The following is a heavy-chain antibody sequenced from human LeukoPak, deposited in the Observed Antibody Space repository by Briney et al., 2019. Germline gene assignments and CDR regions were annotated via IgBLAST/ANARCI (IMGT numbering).Heavy chain of an antibody. CDR2: FYYSGST. J-gene: IGHJ5*02. CDR3: ARTGGYMVWGVQNWHDP. V-gene: IGHV4-39*01. CDR1: GGSITISNYY. D-gene: IGHD3-10*01. Sequence: PSETLSLTCTVSGGSITISNYYWGWLRQPPGKGLEWIGSFYYSGSTYYNPSLKSRVTISVDTSKNQFSLKLTSVTAADTAVYYCARTGGYMVWGVQNWHDPWGQGILVTVSS.